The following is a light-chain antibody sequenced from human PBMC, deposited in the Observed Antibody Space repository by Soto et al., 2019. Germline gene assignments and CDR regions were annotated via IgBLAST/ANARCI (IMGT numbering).Light chain of an antibody. V-gene: IGKV3-20*01. CDR2: GAS. CDR3: QQYGSSPRT. J-gene: IGKJ1*01. CDR1: QSVTSSY. Sequence: EIVLTQSPGTLSLSPGERATLSCRASQSVTSSYLAWYQQKPGQAPRLLVYGASSRATGIPDRFSGSGSGTDFTLTIRRVEPEDFAVYYCQQYGSSPRTFGQGTKLDIK.